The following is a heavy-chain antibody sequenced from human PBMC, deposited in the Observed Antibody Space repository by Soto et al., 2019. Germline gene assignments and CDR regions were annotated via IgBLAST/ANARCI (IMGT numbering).Heavy chain of an antibody. Sequence: QVQLQQWGAGLLKPSETLSLTCAVYGGSFSGYYWSWIRQPPGKGLEWIGEINHSGSTNYNPSLKSRVTIAVDTPKNQFSLELSAVAAADRAGYDGARPAIAAAVSAFDYWGQGTLVTVSS. CDR2: INHSGST. J-gene: IGHJ4*02. CDR3: ARPAIAAAVSAFDY. V-gene: IGHV4-34*01. D-gene: IGHD6-13*01. CDR1: GGSFSGYY.